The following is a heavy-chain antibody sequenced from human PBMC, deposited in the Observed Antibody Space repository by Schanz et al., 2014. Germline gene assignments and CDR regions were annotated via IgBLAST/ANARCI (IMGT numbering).Heavy chain of an antibody. CDR3: ARGGFGEVSYFDY. J-gene: IGHJ4*02. Sequence: EVQLVESGGGLVQPGGSLRLSCAASGFTVSKNYMSWVRQAPGKGLEWVSAISGSGGSTYYADSVKGRFTISRDNSKNTLYLQMNSLRPEDTAVYYCARGGFGEVSYFDYWGQGTLVTVSS. D-gene: IGHD3-10*01. CDR1: GFTVSKNY. CDR2: ISGSGGST. V-gene: IGHV3-66*02.